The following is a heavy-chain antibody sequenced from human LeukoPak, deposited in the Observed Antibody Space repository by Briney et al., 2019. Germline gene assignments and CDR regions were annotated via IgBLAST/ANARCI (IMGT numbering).Heavy chain of an antibody. CDR2: ISASGGSS. CDR1: GFTFSRYA. CDR3: AKDRITGTPYYFDY. D-gene: IGHD1-20*01. Sequence: PGGSLRLSCAASGFTFSRYAMSWVRQAPGKGLEWVLGISASGGSSYYADSVKGRFTISRDNSKNTLYLQMDSLRAEDTAVYYCAKDRITGTPYYFDYWGQGTLVTVSS. J-gene: IGHJ4*02. V-gene: IGHV3-23*01.